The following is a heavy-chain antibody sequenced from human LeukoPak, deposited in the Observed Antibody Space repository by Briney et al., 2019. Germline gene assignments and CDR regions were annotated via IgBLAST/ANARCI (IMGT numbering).Heavy chain of an antibody. D-gene: IGHD6-13*01. Sequence: SETLSLTCTVYGGSFSGYYWSWIRQPPGKGLEWIGEINHSGSTNYNPSLKSRVTISVDTSKNQFSLKLSSVTAADTAVYYCARAGIAAAGTTYYYYYGMDVWGQGTTVTVSS. J-gene: IGHJ6*02. V-gene: IGHV4-34*01. CDR2: INHSGST. CDR1: GGSFSGYY. CDR3: ARAGIAAAGTTYYYYYGMDV.